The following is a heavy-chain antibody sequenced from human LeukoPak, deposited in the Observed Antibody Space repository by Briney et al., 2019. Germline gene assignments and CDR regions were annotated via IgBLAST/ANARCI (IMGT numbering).Heavy chain of an antibody. V-gene: IGHV3-7*01. CDR3: ARRGGSSSRRSPIDY. CDR1: GFTFSDYW. D-gene: IGHD6-6*01. J-gene: IGHJ4*02. Sequence: GGSLRLSCTASGFTFSDYWMTWVRQAPGKGPEWVANIRQDGSQRYYVDSVRGRFTISRDNAKNSLFLQMNGLRAEDMAVYYCARRGGSSSRRSPIDYWGQGTLVTVSS. CDR2: IRQDGSQR.